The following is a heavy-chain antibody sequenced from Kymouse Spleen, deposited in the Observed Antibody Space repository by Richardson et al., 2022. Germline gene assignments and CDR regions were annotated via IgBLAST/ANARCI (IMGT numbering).Heavy chain of an antibody. Sequence: QVQLVQSGAEVKKPGASVKVSCKASGYTFTSYYMHWVRQAPGQGLEWMGIINPSGGSTSYAQKFQGRVTMTRDTSTSTVYMELSSLRSEDTAVYYCARDRITMVRGVYNWFDPWGQGTLVTVSS. CDR3: ARDRITMVRGVYNWFDP. J-gene: IGHJ5*02. CDR2: INPSGGST. D-gene: IGHD3-10*01. CDR1: GYTFTSYY. V-gene: IGHV1-46*03.